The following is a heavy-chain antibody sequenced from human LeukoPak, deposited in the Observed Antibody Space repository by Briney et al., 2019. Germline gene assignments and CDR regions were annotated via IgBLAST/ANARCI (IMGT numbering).Heavy chain of an antibody. J-gene: IGHJ4*02. V-gene: IGHV4-61*02. Sequence: PSETLSLTCTVSGVSISSSSYYWSWIRQPAGKGLEWIGRIYISGNPNYNPSLKSRVTISIDMPKNQFSLKLSSVTAADTAVYYCAREKQTAGSDYWGQGTLVTVSS. CDR1: GVSISSSSYY. D-gene: IGHD3-10*01. CDR3: AREKQTAGSDY. CDR2: IYISGNP.